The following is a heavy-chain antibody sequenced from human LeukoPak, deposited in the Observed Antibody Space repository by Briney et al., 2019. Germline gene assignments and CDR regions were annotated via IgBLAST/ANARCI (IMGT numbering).Heavy chain of an antibody. CDR2: ISSSGSTI. J-gene: IGHJ2*01. CDR3: ARVGPRRYFDL. CDR1: GFTFSSYE. D-gene: IGHD1-14*01. Sequence: GGSLRLSCAASGFTFSSYEMNWVRQAPGKGLEWVSYISSSGSTIYYADSVKGRFTISRDNAKNSLYLQMNSLRAEDTAVYYCARVGPRRYFDLWGRGTLVTVSS. V-gene: IGHV3-48*03.